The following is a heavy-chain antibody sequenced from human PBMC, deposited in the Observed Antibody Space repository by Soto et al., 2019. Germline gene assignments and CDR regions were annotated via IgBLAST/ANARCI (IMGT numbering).Heavy chain of an antibody. V-gene: IGHV3-33*01. CDR3: ARDYSHVLSEKGCLDN. CDR2: IWSDGDTA. J-gene: IGHJ4*02. Sequence: QVQLVEFGGGVVQPGRSLRLSCAASGFTFSSHVMHWVRQAPGKGLEWLAIIWSDGDTAYYGDSVKGRFTISRDNANDMLYLQMDRLRAEDTAVYYCARDYSHVLSEKGCLDNWGQGTLVTVSS. D-gene: IGHD3-10*02. CDR1: GFTFSSHV.